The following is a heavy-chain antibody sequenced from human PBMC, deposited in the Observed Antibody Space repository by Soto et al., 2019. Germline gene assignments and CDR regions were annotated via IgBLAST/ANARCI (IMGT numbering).Heavy chain of an antibody. D-gene: IGHD2-2*01. Sequence: EVQLLESGGGLVQPGGSLRLSCAASGFTFTSYAMCWVRQAPGKGLEWVSSISVSGDRTFYADSVKGRFTISRDNSGNTLHLQMNSLRAEDTAVYYWAKDGDRISRNKPLDYGGQGTLVTVSS. CDR1: GFTFTSYA. CDR2: ISVSGDRT. V-gene: IGHV3-23*01. CDR3: AKDGDRISRNKPLDY. J-gene: IGHJ4*02.